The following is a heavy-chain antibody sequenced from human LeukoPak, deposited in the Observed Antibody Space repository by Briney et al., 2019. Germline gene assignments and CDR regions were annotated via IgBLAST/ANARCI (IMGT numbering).Heavy chain of an antibody. CDR3: ARAWLGLTGDGYTADNWFDP. D-gene: IGHD5-24*01. CDR2: ISAYNGNT. J-gene: IGHJ5*02. V-gene: IGHV1-18*01. Sequence: GASVKVSCRASGYTFTSYGISWVRQAPGQGLEWMGWISAYNGNTNYAQKLQGRVTMTTDTSTSTAYMGLRSLRSDDTAVYYCARAWLGLTGDGYTADNWFDPWGQGTLVTVSS. CDR1: GYTFTSYG.